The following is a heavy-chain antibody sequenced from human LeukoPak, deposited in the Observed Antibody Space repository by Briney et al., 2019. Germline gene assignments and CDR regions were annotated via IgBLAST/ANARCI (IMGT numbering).Heavy chain of an antibody. Sequence: GGSLRLSCAASGFTFSSYWMSWVRQAPGKGLEWVSVIYSGGSTYYADSVKGRFTISRDNSKNTLYLQMNSLRAEDTAVYYCARDPGARYSSGWYCLDYWGQGTLVTVSS. CDR3: ARDPGARYSSGWYCLDY. V-gene: IGHV3-66*01. D-gene: IGHD6-19*01. CDR2: IYSGGST. CDR1: GFTFSSYW. J-gene: IGHJ4*02.